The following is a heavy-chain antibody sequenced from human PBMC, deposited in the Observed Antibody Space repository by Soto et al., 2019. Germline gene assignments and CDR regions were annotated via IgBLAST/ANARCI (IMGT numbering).Heavy chain of an antibody. CDR1: GFTFSSSA. CDR2: ISGSGGST. D-gene: IGHD2-15*01. J-gene: IGHJ6*02. Sequence: PGGSLRLSCAASGFTFSSSAMSWVRQAPGKGLEWVSAISGSGGSTYYADSVKGRFTISRDNSKNTLYLQMNSLRAQDTAVYYCALAREAVAATLYYYYGMDVWGQGTTVTVSS. V-gene: IGHV3-23*01. CDR3: ALAREAVAATLYYYYGMDV.